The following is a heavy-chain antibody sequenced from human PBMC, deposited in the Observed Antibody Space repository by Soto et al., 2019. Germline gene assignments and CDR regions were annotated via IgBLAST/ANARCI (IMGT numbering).Heavy chain of an antibody. J-gene: IGHJ4*02. CDR1: GYTFTSYP. D-gene: IGHD3-22*01. Sequence: APVKVSCKASGYTFTSYPMHWVRQAPGQRLEWMGWINVGNSNTKYSQKFQGRVTISRDTSASTAYMELSSLRSEDTSVYYCARARYFYDSSGLDYWGQGALVTVSS. CDR2: INVGNSNT. V-gene: IGHV1-3*01. CDR3: ARARYFYDSSGLDY.